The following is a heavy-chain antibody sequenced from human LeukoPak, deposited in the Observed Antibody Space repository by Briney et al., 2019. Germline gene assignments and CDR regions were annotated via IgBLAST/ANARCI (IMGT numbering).Heavy chain of an antibody. CDR2: FGTRSSSI. J-gene: IGHJ4*02. D-gene: IGHD5-24*01. V-gene: IGHV3-21*01. CDR3: ARERDEGFDY. CDR1: GFTFSDYA. Sequence: SGGSLRLSCVASGFTFSDYAMNWVRQAPGKGLEWVSSFGTRSSSIYYADSVKGRFTISRDNARNSLYLQMNSLKAEDTAVYYCARERDEGFDYWGQGTLVTVSS.